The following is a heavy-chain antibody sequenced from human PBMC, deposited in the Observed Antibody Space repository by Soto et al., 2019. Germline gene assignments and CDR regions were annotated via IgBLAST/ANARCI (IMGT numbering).Heavy chain of an antibody. V-gene: IGHV3-23*01. CDR3: ARYPRYSGIPDAFDI. CDR2: ISGNGSSI. J-gene: IGHJ3*02. D-gene: IGHD5-12*01. Sequence: GGSLRLSCAASGFTFSSYAMSWVRQAPGKGLEWVSAISGNGSSIHYADSVKGRFTISRDNAKDSLNLQMNSLRAEDTAVYYCARYPRYSGIPDAFDIWGQGTMVTVSS. CDR1: GFTFSSYA.